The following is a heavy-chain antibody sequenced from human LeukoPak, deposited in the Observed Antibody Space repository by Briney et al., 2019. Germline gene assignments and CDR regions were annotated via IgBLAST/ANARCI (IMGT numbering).Heavy chain of an antibody. Sequence: GGSLRLSCAASGVTFSGYSMNWVRQAPGKGLEWVSAITATSLHIYYADSVKGRFTISRDNAKNSLYLQMNSLRVEDTALYYCARVRSVGGNPHAFNIRGQGTMVTVSS. V-gene: IGHV3-21*01. J-gene: IGHJ3*02. CDR3: ARVRSVGGNPHAFNI. CDR2: ITATSLHI. CDR1: GVTFSGYS. D-gene: IGHD4-23*01.